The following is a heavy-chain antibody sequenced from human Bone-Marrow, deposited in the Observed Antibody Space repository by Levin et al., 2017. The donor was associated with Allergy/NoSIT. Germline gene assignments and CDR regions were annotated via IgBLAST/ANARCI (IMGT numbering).Heavy chain of an antibody. CDR3: ARDRGPQTRTFDF. J-gene: IGHJ4*02. CDR1: GTSISSSYW. D-gene: IGHD3-16*01. Sequence: SETLSLTCAVSGTSISSSYWWSWVRQSPGKGLEWIGEIFDSATANYNPSLKSRVTMSMDESKNEFSLYLTSVTAADTAVYYCARDRGPQTRTFDFWGQGAMVTVSS. CDR2: IFDSATA. V-gene: IGHV4-4*02.